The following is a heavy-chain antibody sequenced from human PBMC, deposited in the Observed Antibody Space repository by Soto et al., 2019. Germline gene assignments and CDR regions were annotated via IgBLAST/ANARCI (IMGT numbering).Heavy chain of an antibody. CDR1: EYRFTSYW. V-gene: IGHV5-51*01. Sequence: GEPLKISRQGAEYRFTSYWIGWVSQLPGKGLEWMGIIYPGDSDTRYSPSFQGQATISADKSISTAYLQWSSLKASDTAMYYCARRSLYYFYMDVWGKGTTVTVSS. CDR3: ARRSLYYFYMDV. CDR2: IYPGDSDT. J-gene: IGHJ6*03.